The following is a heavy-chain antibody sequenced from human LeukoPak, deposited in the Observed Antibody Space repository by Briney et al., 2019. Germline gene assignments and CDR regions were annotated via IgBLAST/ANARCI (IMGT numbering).Heavy chain of an antibody. J-gene: IGHJ4*02. CDR2: INVGDGNT. D-gene: IGHD2-2*01. CDR3: ARSYIVVVPAVYFDY. Sequence: GASGKGSCKTSGYTFSTYAIQWVRQAPGQRLEWMGWINVGDGNTKFSQKFQGRVTITRDTSARSSYMELSSLRSENTAVYYCARSYIVVVPAVYFDYWGRGTLVTVSS. V-gene: IGHV1-3*01. CDR1: GYTFSTYA.